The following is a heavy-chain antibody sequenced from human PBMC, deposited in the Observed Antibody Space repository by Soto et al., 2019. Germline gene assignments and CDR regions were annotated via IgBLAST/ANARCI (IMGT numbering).Heavy chain of an antibody. CDR1: GFTFSSYA. D-gene: IGHD6-19*01. CDR3: AKDPGPSGWYPVNFDY. J-gene: IGHJ4*02. V-gene: IGHV3-23*01. CDR2: ISGSGGST. Sequence: WGSLRLSCAASGFTFSSYAMSWVRQAPGKGLEWVSAISGSGGSTYYADSVKGRFAISRDNSKNTLYLQMNSLRAEDTAVYYCAKDPGPSGWYPVNFDYWGQGTLVTVSS.